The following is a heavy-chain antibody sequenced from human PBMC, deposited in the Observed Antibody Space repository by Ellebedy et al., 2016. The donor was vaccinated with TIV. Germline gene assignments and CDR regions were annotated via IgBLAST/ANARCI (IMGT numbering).Heavy chain of an antibody. CDR1: GIIFTTYE. V-gene: IGHV3-23*01. CDR2: IDGRGVTT. J-gene: IGHJ4*02. Sequence: PGGSLRLSCEGSGIIFTTYEMSWVRQAPGKGLQWVSAIDGRGVTTYYADSLKGRFTISRDNSKNTVYLQMSSLRVDDTAIYYCAQIVGEPASAHWGQGTLVTVSS. CDR3: AQIVGEPASAH. D-gene: IGHD1-26*01.